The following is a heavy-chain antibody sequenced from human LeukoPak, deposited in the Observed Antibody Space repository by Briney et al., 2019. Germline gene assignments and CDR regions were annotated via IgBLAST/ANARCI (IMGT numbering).Heavy chain of an antibody. V-gene: IGHV3-23*01. CDR1: EFTFSNYV. Sequence: PGGSLRLSCAASEFTFSNYVMNWVRQAPGKGLEWVSSIRQSGDITYYADSVKGRFTISRDNSKDTLYLQMDSLRAEDTAVYYCAKGPRVTIFGVDDYWGQGTLVTVSS. CDR3: AKGPRVTIFGVDDY. J-gene: IGHJ4*02. D-gene: IGHD3-3*01. CDR2: IRQSGDIT.